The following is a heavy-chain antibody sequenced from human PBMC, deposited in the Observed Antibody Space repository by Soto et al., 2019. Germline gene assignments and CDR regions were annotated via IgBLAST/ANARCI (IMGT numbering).Heavy chain of an antibody. CDR1: GFTFSSYG. Sequence: EVQLLESGGGLIQPGGSPRLSCAASGFTFSSYGMSWVRQAPGKGLEWVSVISGGGGTTYYADSVKGRFTISRDNSKNTDYLQMNSLKAEDTALYYCAKGRGGFDSWGQGILVTVSS. V-gene: IGHV3-23*01. D-gene: IGHD3-10*01. CDR3: AKGRGGFDS. CDR2: ISGGGGTT. J-gene: IGHJ5*01.